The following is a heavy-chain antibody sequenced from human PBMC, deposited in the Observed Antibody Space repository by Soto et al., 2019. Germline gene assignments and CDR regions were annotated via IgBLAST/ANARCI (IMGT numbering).Heavy chain of an antibody. CDR1: GFPFSTYW. CDR2: IKQDGSEK. V-gene: IGHV3-7*03. CDR3: AKDWRDCSSNRCPLAENFQH. Sequence: VQLVESGGGLVQPGGSLRLSCAASGFPFSTYWMSWVRQAPGKGLEWVANIKQDGSEKYYVDSVKGRFTISRDNARSSLYLQMNSLRAEDTAVYYCAKDWRDCSSNRCPLAENFQHWGQGTVVTVSS. J-gene: IGHJ1*01. D-gene: IGHD2-2*01.